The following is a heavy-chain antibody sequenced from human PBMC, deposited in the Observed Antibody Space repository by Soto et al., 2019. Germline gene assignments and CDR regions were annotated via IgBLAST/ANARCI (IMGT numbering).Heavy chain of an antibody. J-gene: IGHJ5*02. D-gene: IGHD2-15*01. Sequence: KQSQTLSLPCTFSGGFISSGGYYWSWIRQHPGKGLEWIGYIYYSGSTYYNPSLKSRVTISVDTSKNQFSLKLSSVTAADTAVYYCARAEHCSGGSCYGWFDPWGQGTLVTVSS. CDR2: IYYSGST. V-gene: IGHV4-31*03. CDR3: ARAEHCSGGSCYGWFDP. CDR1: GGFISSGGYY.